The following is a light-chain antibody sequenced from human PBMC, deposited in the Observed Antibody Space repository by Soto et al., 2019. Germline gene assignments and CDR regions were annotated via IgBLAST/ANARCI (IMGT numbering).Light chain of an antibody. CDR2: EGS. CDR3: CSYAGSSTVV. CDR1: SSDVXXXXL. V-gene: IGLV2-23*01. Sequence: QSALTQPAXVSGSPGQSIXXSCTGTSSDVXXXXLVSWYQQHPGKAPKLMIYEGSKRPSGVSNRFSGSKSGNTASLTISGLQAEDEADYYCCSYAGSSTVVFGGGTKLTVL. J-gene: IGLJ2*01.